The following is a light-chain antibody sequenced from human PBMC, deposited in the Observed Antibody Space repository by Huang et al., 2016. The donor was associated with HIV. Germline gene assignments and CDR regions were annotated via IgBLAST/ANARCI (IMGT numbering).Light chain of an antibody. V-gene: IGKV1-12*02. J-gene: IGKJ4*01. CDR2: GVY. CDR1: QSIYCS. CDR3: QQVSSFPLS. Sequence: DIQMTQSPSSVSASVGDRVTITCRASQSIYCSLGWYQQKAGKAPNLLIYGVYTLQSGVPSRFSGSRSGTDFTLTISSLRPEDFATYYCQQVSSFPLSFGGGTKVEIK.